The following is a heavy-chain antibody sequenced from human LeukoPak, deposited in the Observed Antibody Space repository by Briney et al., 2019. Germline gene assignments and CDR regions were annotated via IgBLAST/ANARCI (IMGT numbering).Heavy chain of an antibody. Sequence: GGSLRLSCAASGFIFSSYGMHWVRQAPGKGLEWVAFIRYDGSNKYYADSVKGRFTISRDNAKNSLYLQMNSLRAEDTAVYYCARAKRNGFDIWGQGTMVTVSS. CDR3: ARAKRNGFDI. CDR1: GFIFSSYG. J-gene: IGHJ3*02. CDR2: IRYDGSNK. V-gene: IGHV3-30*02.